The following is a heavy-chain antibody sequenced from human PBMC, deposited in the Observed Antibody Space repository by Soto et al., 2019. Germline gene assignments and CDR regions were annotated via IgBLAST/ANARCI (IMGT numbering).Heavy chain of an antibody. CDR2: ISYDGSNK. D-gene: IGHD6-13*01. CDR3: AKDPLGIAAAGTSLGY. Sequence: GGSLRLSCAASGFTFSSYGMHWVRQAPGKGLEWVAVISYDGSNKYYADSVKGRFTISRDNSKNTLYLQMNSLRAEDTAVYYCAKDPLGIAAAGTSLGYWGQGTLVTVSS. V-gene: IGHV3-30*18. J-gene: IGHJ4*02. CDR1: GFTFSSYG.